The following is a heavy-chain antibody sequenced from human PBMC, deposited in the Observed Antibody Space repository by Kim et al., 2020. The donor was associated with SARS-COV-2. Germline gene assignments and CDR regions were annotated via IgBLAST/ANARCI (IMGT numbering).Heavy chain of an antibody. J-gene: IGHJ5*02. CDR2: IYYSGST. CDR1: GGSISSGGYS. D-gene: IGHD5-12*01. CDR3: ARGYSGYDSNWFDP. V-gene: IGHV4-30-2*01. Sequence: LSLTCAVSGGSISSGGYSWSWIRQPPGKGLEWIGYIYYSGSTYYNPSLKSRVTISVDRSKNQFSLKLSSVTAADTAVYYCARGYSGYDSNWFDPWGQGTLVTVSS.